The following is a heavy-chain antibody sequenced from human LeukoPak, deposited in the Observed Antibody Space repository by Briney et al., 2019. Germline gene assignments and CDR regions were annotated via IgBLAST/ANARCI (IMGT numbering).Heavy chain of an antibody. V-gene: IGHV3-23*01. CDR3: AKESRHCGADCFSLLDD. CDR2: ISISGGT. D-gene: IGHD2-21*02. J-gene: IGHJ4*02. Sequence: GGSLRLSRAASGFTFSSFSMSWVRQAPGRGLEWVSLISISGGTYYADSVKGRFTISRDISTNTLYLQMNSLRAEDTAFYYCAKESRHCGADCFSLLDDWGQGTLVTVSS. CDR1: GFTFSSFS.